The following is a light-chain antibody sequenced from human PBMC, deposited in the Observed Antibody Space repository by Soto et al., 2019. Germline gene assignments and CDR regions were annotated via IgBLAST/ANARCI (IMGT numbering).Light chain of an antibody. Sequence: EIVLTQSPATLSLSPGERATLSCRASQSVVSSLAWYQQKPGQAPRLLIYDKSNRATGIPARFSGSGSGTDFTLTISSLEPEDFAIYYCHQRSNWPWTFGQGTKVELK. V-gene: IGKV3-11*01. CDR2: DKS. CDR3: HQRSNWPWT. J-gene: IGKJ1*01. CDR1: QSVVSS.